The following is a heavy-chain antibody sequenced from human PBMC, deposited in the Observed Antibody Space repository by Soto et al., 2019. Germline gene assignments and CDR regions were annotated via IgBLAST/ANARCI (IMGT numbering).Heavy chain of an antibody. Sequence: PGKGLEWIGYIYYSGSTNYNPYLKSRVTISVDTSKNQFSLKLSSVTAADTAAYYCARQGIASQWGYYYMDVWGKGTTVTVSS. D-gene: IGHD6-13*01. J-gene: IGHJ6*03. V-gene: IGHV4-59*08. CDR2: IYYSGST. CDR3: ARQGIASQWGYYYMDV.